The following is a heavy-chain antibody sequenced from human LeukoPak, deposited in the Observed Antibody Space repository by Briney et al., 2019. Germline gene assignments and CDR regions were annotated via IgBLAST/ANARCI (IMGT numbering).Heavy chain of an antibody. CDR3: ARDLSVAGAGGYFDY. J-gene: IGHJ4*02. Sequence: ASVKVSCKASGYTFTSYGISRVRQAPGQGLEWMGWISAYNGNTNYAQKLQGRVTMTTDTSTSTACMELRSLRSDDTAVYYCARDLSVAGAGGYFDYWGQGTLVTVSS. V-gene: IGHV1-18*01. CDR2: ISAYNGNT. CDR1: GYTFTSYG. D-gene: IGHD6-19*01.